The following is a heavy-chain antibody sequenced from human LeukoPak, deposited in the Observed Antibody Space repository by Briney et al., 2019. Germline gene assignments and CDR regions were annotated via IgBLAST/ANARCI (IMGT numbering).Heavy chain of an antibody. D-gene: IGHD2-21*02. V-gene: IGHV3-66*01. CDR3: ARDRGCGDCYPPANDAFDI. CDR1: GFTVSSNY. J-gene: IGHJ3*02. Sequence: GGSLRLSCAASGFTVSSNYMSWVRQAPGKGLEWVSVIYSGGYTYYADSVKGRFTISRDNSENTLYLQMNSLRAEDTAVYYCARDRGCGDCYPPANDAFDIWGQGTMVTVSS. CDR2: IYSGGYT.